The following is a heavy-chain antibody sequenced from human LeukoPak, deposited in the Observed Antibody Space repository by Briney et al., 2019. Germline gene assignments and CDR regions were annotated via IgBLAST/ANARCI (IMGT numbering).Heavy chain of an antibody. CDR2: INVGNGNT. CDR1: GYTFTSYG. V-gene: IGHV1-3*01. Sequence: ASVKVSCKASGYTFTSYGISWVRQAPGQGLEWMGWINVGNGNTKYSQKFQGRVTIIRDTSASTAYMELSSLRSEDTAVYYCARSDFFDYWGQGTLVTVSS. CDR3: ARSDFFDY. J-gene: IGHJ4*02.